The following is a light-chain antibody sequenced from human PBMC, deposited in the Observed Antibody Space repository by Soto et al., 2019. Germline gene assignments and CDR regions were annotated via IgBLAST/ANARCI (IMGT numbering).Light chain of an antibody. J-gene: IGKJ3*01. CDR1: QSISNY. CDR2: QAS. V-gene: IGKV1-5*03. Sequence: DIQMTQSPSTLSASVGDRVTITCRASQSISNYLAWYQQKPGKAPKLLIYQASSLESGVPSRFSGSGSGTEFTLTISSVHPDDFATYYCQHYTTYSWFTFGQGTKVDIK. CDR3: QHYTTYSWFT.